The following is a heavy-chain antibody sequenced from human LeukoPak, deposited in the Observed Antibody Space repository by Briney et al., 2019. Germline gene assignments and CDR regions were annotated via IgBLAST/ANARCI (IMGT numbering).Heavy chain of an antibody. Sequence: TGGSLRLSCAASGFTFSSYAMSWVRQAPGKGLEWVSAISGSGGSTYHADSVKGRFTISRDNSKNTLYLQMNSLRAEDTAVYYCAKGASVHSENDYWGQGTLVTVSS. CDR3: AKGASVHSENDY. V-gene: IGHV3-23*01. CDR1: GFTFSSYA. CDR2: ISGSGGST. J-gene: IGHJ4*02. D-gene: IGHD3-10*01.